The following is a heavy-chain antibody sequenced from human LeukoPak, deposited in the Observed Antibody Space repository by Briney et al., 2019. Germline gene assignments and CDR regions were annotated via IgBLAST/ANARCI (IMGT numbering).Heavy chain of an antibody. V-gene: IGHV3-48*01. J-gene: IGHJ3*02. CDR1: GFSFSSYN. Sequence: GGSLRLSCGAPGFSFSSYNMNWVRQAPGKGLEWVSSISRGSTTIYYADSVKGRFTISRDNAKNSLYLQMNSLRAEDTAVYYCARVRGIQAGLDIWGQGTMVTVSS. D-gene: IGHD1-14*01. CDR2: ISRGSTTI. CDR3: ARVRGIQAGLDI.